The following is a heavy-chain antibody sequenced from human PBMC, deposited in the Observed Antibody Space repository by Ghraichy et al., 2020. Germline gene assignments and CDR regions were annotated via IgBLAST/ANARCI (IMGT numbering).Heavy chain of an antibody. J-gene: IGHJ4*02. D-gene: IGHD5-12*01. V-gene: IGHV3-7*01. CDR2: IKQDGSEK. CDR3: ARDSEEWLRFS. Sequence: GESLNISCAASGFTFSSYWMSWVRQAPGKGLEWVANIKQDGSEKYYVDSVKGRFTISRDNAKNSLYLQMNSLRAEDTAVYYCARDSEEWLRFSWGQGTLVTVSS. CDR1: GFTFSSYW.